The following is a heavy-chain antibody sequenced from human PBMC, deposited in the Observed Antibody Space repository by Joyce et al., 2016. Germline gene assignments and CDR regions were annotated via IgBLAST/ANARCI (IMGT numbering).Heavy chain of an antibody. CDR3: ARDLETVAGTFDS. D-gene: IGHD6-19*01. Sequence: VQLVQSGAEVKRPGSSVRVSCKASGGSFSHYAISWVRQAPGQGLECMGGSVPIFGTANYAPKFQGRLTITADESTSTAYMELSSLTFEDTAVYFCARDLETVAGTFDSWGEGTLVTVSS. V-gene: IGHV1-69*01. J-gene: IGHJ4*02. CDR2: SVPIFGTA. CDR1: GGSFSHYA.